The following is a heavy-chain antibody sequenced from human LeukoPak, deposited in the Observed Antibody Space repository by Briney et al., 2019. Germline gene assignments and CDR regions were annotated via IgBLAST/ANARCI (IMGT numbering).Heavy chain of an antibody. CDR2: IYHSGST. J-gene: IGHJ6*03. D-gene: IGHD3-10*01. CDR1: GYSISSGYY. CDR3: ARVRGSGDYYMDV. V-gene: IGHV4-38-2*02. Sequence: KTSETPSLTCTVSGYSISSGYYWGWIRQPPGKGLEWIGSIYHSGSTYYNPSLKSRVTISVDTSKNQFSLKLSSVTAADTAVYYCARVRGSGDYYMDVWGKGTTVTVSS.